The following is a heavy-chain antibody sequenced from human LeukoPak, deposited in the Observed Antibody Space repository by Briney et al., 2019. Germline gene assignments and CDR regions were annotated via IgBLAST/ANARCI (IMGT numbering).Heavy chain of an antibody. J-gene: IGHJ4*02. V-gene: IGHV4-34*01. CDR1: GGSLSDYS. CDR2: ITQSVNT. Sequence: PSETLSLTCGVYGGSLSDYSWSWIRQPPGKGLEFIGEITQSVNTNYNPSLKSRVTISVDMSMNQVSLRLSSVTAADTAVYYCARQGGSYYAIDDWGQGTLVTVSS. D-gene: IGHD1-26*01. CDR3: ARQGGSYYAIDD.